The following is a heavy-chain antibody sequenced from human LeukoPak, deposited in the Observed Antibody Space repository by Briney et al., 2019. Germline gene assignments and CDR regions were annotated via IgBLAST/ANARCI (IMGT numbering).Heavy chain of an antibody. CDR2: IYFGGST. Sequence: GGALRLSCAASGFTVSSNYMSWVRQAPGKGLEWVAVIYFGGSTYYSDSVQGRFTISRDNSKNTLYLQMNSLRAEDTAVYYCARDQGIAAAGWGYFDYWGQGTLVTVSS. CDR3: ARDQGIAAAGWGYFDY. V-gene: IGHV3-53*01. CDR1: GFTVSSNY. D-gene: IGHD6-13*01. J-gene: IGHJ4*02.